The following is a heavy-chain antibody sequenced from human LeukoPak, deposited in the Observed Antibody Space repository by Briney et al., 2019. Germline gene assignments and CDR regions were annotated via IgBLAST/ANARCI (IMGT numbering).Heavy chain of an antibody. CDR1: GFTFSNYW. CDR3: ARPGYTAAYDL. D-gene: IGHD3-9*01. J-gene: IGHJ3*01. Sequence: GGSLRLSCAASGFTFSNYWMAWVRQAPGKGPEWVANMKGDGSEIHYVDSVKGRFTISRDNAKNSLYLQMNSLRAEDTAVYYCARPGYTAAYDLWGQGTMVTVSS. CDR2: MKGDGSEI. V-gene: IGHV3-7*01.